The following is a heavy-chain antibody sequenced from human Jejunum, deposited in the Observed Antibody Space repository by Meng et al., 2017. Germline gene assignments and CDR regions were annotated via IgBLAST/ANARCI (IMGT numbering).Heavy chain of an antibody. J-gene: IGHJ4*02. D-gene: IGHD1-26*01. Sequence: VQLQESGPGLVRPSETPSLICTVSGGSVSRAGYQWGWIRQPPGKGLEWIGYASTNYNPSLKSRVTISLDTSRNQFSLSLSSVTAADTAVYYCARDHMGSLDYWGQGILVTVSS. V-gene: IGHV4-61*08. CDR2: AST. CDR1: GGSVSRAGYQ. CDR3: ARDHMGSLDY.